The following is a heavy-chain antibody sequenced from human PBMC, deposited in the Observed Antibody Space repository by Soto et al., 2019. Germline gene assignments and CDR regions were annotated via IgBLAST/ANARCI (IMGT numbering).Heavy chain of an antibody. CDR1: YDSISSGGYY. V-gene: IGHV4-31*03. J-gene: IGHJ2*01. CDR2: IYGTGNR. CDR3: ARGSDSWFFAL. Sequence: QVQLQESGPGLVKPSQTLSLTCTVSYDSISSGGYYWSWIRQHPGKVLEWIGYIYGTGNRYYKSSLKRRLSFSVDTSKEHFFLKLSSLTAADTAVYYCARGSDSWFFALWGRGTLVTASS. D-gene: IGHD3-22*01.